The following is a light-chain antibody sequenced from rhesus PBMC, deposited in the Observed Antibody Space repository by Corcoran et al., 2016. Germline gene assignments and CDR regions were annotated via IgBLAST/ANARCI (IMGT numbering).Light chain of an antibody. CDR1: QGISNW. CDR3: QQHDDSPLT. J-gene: IGKJ4*01. Sequence: DIQMTQSPSSLSASVGDRVTITCRASQGISNWLAWYQQKPGKAPKLLIYRASKLETGVPSRFSGSGSVTDFTLTISSLQPEDIATDYCQQHDDSPLTFGGGTKVEIK. CDR2: RAS. V-gene: IGKV1-69*01.